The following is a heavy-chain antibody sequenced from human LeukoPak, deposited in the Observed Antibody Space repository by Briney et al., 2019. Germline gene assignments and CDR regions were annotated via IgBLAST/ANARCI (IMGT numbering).Heavy chain of an antibody. J-gene: IGHJ4*02. CDR2: IRYDGSNK. CDR1: GFTFSSYG. CDR3: AKDSRDSSGWHIFDY. V-gene: IGHV3-30*02. Sequence: GGSLRLSCAASGFTFSSYGMHWVRQAPGKGLEGVAFIRYDGSNKYYADSVKGRFTISRDNSKNTLYLQMNSLRAEDTAVYYCAKDSRDSSGWHIFDYWGQGTLVTVSS. D-gene: IGHD6-19*01.